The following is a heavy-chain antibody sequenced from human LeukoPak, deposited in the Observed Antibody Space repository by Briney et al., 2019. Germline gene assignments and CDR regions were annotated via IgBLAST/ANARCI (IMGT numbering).Heavy chain of an antibody. D-gene: IGHD3-10*01. J-gene: IGHJ4*02. Sequence: GASVKVSCKASGYSFTSYGISWVRQAPGQGLEWMGWISAYNGNTNYGQKFQNRATVTTDTSTSTAYMDLRSLRSDDTAIYYCARDRPGRYYGSGRYYNPPDYWGQGTLVIVSS. CDR2: ISAYNGNT. CDR3: ARDRPGRYYGSGRYYNPPDY. CDR1: GYSFTSYG. V-gene: IGHV1-18*01.